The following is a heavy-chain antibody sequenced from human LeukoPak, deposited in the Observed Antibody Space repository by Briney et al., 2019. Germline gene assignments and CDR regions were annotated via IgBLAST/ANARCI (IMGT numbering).Heavy chain of an antibody. D-gene: IGHD6-13*01. J-gene: IGHJ6*02. CDR2: IYTGGST. Sequence: GGSQRLSCAASGFTVSSTYMSWVRQAPGKGLEWVSVIYTGGSTFYADSVKGRFTISRDTSTNTLYLQMNSLRGEDTAVYYCASQRAISRSAYGLDVWGQGTTVTVSS. CDR1: GFTVSSTY. V-gene: IGHV3-66*02. CDR3: ASQRAISRSAYGLDV.